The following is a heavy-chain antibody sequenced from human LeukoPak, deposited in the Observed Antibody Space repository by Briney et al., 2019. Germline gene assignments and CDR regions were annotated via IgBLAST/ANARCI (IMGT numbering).Heavy chain of an antibody. CDR2: ISGGGVST. CDR3: AKNVNGGNWYYFDH. CDR1: GFTFNNYA. D-gene: IGHD1-20*01. J-gene: IGHJ4*02. V-gene: IGHV3-23*01. Sequence: PGGSLRLSCAASGFTFNNYAVGWVRQAPGKGLEWVSAISGGGVSTYYADSVKGRFTISRDNSKTTLYLQMNSLRAEDTAVHYCAKNVNGGNWYYFDHWGQGTLVTVSS.